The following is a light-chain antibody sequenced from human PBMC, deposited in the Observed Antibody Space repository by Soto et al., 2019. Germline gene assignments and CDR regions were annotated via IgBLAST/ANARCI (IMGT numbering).Light chain of an antibody. V-gene: IGKV3-20*01. CDR1: QSVSSNF. CDR2: GTS. Sequence: EIVLTQSPGTLSLSPGERATLSCRASQSVSSNFLAWYQQKPGPAPRRLIYGTSSRATGIPDRFSGSGSGTYFTLTISILEPEDFALYYCQQYGSSPWTFGQGTKVEIK. CDR3: QQYGSSPWT. J-gene: IGKJ1*01.